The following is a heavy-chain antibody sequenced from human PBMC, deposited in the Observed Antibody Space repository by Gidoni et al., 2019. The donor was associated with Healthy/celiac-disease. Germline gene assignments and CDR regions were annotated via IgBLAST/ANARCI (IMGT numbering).Heavy chain of an antibody. J-gene: IGHJ5*02. CDR3: AALYRYCSSTSCYAPRRDWFDP. CDR1: GGSISSSSYY. CDR2: IYYSGST. D-gene: IGHD2-2*01. V-gene: IGHV4-39*07. Sequence: QLQLQESGPGLVKLSETLSLTCTVSGGSISSSSYYWGWIRQPPGKGLEWIGSIYYSGSTYYNPSLKSRVTISVDTSKNQFSLKLSSVTAADTAVYYCAALYRYCSSTSCYAPRRDWFDPWGQGTLVTVSS.